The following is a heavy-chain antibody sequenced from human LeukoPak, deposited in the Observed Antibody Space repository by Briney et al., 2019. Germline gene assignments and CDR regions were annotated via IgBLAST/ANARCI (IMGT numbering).Heavy chain of an antibody. CDR3: AKQKSHRAVAETDY. CDR1: GFTFSSYA. CDR2: ISGSGGST. Sequence: GGSLRLSCAASGFTFSSYAMSWVRRAPGKGLEWVSAISGSGGSTYYADSVKGRFTISRDNSKNTLYLQMNSLRAEDTAVYYCAKQKSHRAVAETDYWGQGTLVTASS. J-gene: IGHJ4*02. D-gene: IGHD6-19*01. V-gene: IGHV3-23*01.